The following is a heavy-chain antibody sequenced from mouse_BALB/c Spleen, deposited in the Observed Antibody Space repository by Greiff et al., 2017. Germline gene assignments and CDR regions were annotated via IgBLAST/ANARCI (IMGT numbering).Heavy chain of an antibody. V-gene: IGHV1-9*01. Sequence: VQLQESGAELMKPGASVKISCKATGYTFSSYWIEWVKQRPGHGLEWIGEILPGSGSTNYNEKFKGKATFTADTSSNTAYMQLSSLTSEDSAVYYCARGGRRYDDSFAYWGQGTLVTVSA. CDR1: GYTFSSYW. CDR3: ARGGRRYDDSFAY. J-gene: IGHJ3*01. CDR2: ILPGSGST. D-gene: IGHD2-14*01.